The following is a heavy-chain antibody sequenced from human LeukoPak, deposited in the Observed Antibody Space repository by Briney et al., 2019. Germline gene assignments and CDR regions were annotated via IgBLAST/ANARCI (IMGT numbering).Heavy chain of an antibody. J-gene: IGHJ5*02. V-gene: IGHV4-61*02. CDR3: ARDPNYGDYVWFDP. D-gene: IGHD4-17*01. CDR2: IYHRGST. Sequence: PSETLSLTCTVSGGSISSGGYFWSWIRQPAGKGLEWIGRIYHRGSTYYNPSLKSRVTISVDTSKNQFSLKLSSVTAADTAVYYCARDPNYGDYVWFDPWGQGTLVTVSS. CDR1: GGSISSGGYF.